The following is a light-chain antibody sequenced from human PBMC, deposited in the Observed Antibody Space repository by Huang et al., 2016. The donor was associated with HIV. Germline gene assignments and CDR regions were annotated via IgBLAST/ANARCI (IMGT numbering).Light chain of an antibody. CDR3: QQRSNWPPT. J-gene: IGKJ4*01. Sequence: EIVLTQSPATLSLSPGERATLSCRASQSVSSYLAWYQQKPGQAPRILIYDASNRATGIPARFSGSGSGTDFTLTISSLEPEDFALYYCQQRSNWPPTFGGGTKVEIK. V-gene: IGKV3-11*01. CDR1: QSVSSY. CDR2: DAS.